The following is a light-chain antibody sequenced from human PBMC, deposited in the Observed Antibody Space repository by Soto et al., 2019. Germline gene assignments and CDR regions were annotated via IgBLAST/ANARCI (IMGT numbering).Light chain of an antibody. V-gene: IGKV1-5*03. CDR3: QEYDSYST. CDR2: KAS. J-gene: IGKJ4*01. Sequence: DIQMTQFPSTLSASVGDRVTITCRASQSIRSWLAWYQQKPGKAPNLLIYKASSLPGGVPSRFGGSGYGTEFTLTVSSLQPDDIATYYCQEYDSYSTFSGGNKGQIK. CDR1: QSIRSW.